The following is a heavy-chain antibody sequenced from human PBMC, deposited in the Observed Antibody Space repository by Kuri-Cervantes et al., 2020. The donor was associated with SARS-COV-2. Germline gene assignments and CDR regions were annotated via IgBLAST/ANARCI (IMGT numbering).Heavy chain of an antibody. J-gene: IGHJ6*02. CDR3: ASPPESGPYYYYYGMDV. D-gene: IGHD6-25*01. V-gene: IGHV1-69*04. CDR2: IIPILGIA. CDR1: EGTFSSYA. Sequence: SVKVSCKASEGTFSSYAISWVRQAPGQGLEWMGRIIPILGIANYAQKFQGRVTITADKSTSTAYMELSSLRSEDTAVYYCASPPESGPYYYYYGMDVWGQGTTVTVSS.